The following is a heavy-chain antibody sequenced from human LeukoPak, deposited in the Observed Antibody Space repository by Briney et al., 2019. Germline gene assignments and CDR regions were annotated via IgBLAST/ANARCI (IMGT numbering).Heavy chain of an antibody. V-gene: IGHV3-23*01. J-gene: IGHJ4*02. CDR2: ISGSGGST. CDR3: ANPQNIVIGY. D-gene: IGHD2/OR15-2a*01. CDR1: GFTLSNYW. Sequence: GGSLRLSCAASGFTLSNYWMHWVRQAPGKGLVWVSAISGSGGSTYYADSVKGRFTISRDNSKNTLYLQMNSLRAEDTAVYYCANPQNIVIGYWGQGTLVTVSS.